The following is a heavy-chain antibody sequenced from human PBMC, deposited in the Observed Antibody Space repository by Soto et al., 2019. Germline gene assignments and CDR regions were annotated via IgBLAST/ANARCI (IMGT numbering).Heavy chain of an antibody. CDR1: GSTFSSYA. CDR3: AKGEIVVAGMDV. Sequence: PVGSLRLSCAASGSTFSSYAMSWVRQAPGKGLEWISAISGSGGSTYYADSVKGRFTISRDNSKNTLYLQMNSLRAEDTAVYYCAKGEIVVAGMDVWGQGTTVTVSS. V-gene: IGHV3-23*01. D-gene: IGHD2-2*01. CDR2: ISGSGGST. J-gene: IGHJ6*02.